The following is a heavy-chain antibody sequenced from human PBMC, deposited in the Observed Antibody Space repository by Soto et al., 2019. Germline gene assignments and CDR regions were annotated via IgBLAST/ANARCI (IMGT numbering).Heavy chain of an antibody. J-gene: IGHJ6*02. CDR1: GGTFSSYA. Sequence: QVQLVQSGAEVKKPGSSVKVSCKASGGTFSSYAISWVRQAPRQGLEWMGGIIPIFGTANYAQKFQGRVTITADESTSTAYMELSSLRSEDTAVYYCARDNSYYDGSGYYYYYGMDVWGQGTTVTVSS. CDR3: ARDNSYYDGSGYYYYYGMDV. V-gene: IGHV1-69*01. D-gene: IGHD3-22*01. CDR2: IIPIFGTA.